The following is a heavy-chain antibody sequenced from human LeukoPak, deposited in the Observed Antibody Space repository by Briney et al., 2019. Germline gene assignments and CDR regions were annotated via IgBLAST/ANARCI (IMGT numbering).Heavy chain of an antibody. J-gene: IGHJ2*01. D-gene: IGHD6-13*01. V-gene: IGHV3-7*01. CDR1: EFTFRAFW. Sequence: GGSLRLSCAASEFTFRAFWMSWVRQAPGKGLEWVANIKQDGSEKYYVDSVKGRFTISRDNAKNSLYLQMNSLRAEDTAVYYCASVAGYSSSWYFDLWGRGTLVTVSS. CDR3: ASVAGYSSSWYFDL. CDR2: IKQDGSEK.